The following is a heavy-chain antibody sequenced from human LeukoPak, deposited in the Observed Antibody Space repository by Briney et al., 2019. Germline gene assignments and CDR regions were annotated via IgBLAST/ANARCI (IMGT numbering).Heavy chain of an antibody. J-gene: IGHJ6*02. Sequence: ASVKVSCKASGYTFTSYGISWVRQAPGQGLGWMGWISAYNGNTNYAQKLQGRVTMTTDTSTSTAYMELRSLRSDDTAVYYCARRAGIAVAGTRWTYYYGMDVWGQGTTVTVPS. CDR3: ARRAGIAVAGTRWTYYYGMDV. V-gene: IGHV1-18*01. CDR1: GYTFTSYG. CDR2: ISAYNGNT. D-gene: IGHD6-19*01.